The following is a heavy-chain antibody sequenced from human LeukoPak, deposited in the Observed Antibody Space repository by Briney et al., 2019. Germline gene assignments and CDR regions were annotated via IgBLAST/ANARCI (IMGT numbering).Heavy chain of an antibody. V-gene: IGHV3-30*18. CDR3: AKGPLHPDY. CDR2: ISYDGSNK. Sequence: PGGSLRLSCAASGFTFSSYGMHWVRQAPGKGPEWVAVISYDGSNKYYADSVKGRFTISRDNSKNTLYLQMNSLRAEDTAVYYCAKGPLHPDYWGQGTLVTVSS. CDR1: GFTFSSYG. J-gene: IGHJ4*02.